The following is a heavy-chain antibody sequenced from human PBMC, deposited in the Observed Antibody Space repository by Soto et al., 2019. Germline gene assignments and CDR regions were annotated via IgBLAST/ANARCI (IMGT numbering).Heavy chain of an antibody. J-gene: IGHJ4*02. Sequence: QVQLQRWGAGLLKPSETLSLTCAVYGGSFSGYYWSWIRQPPGKVLEWIGEINHSGSTNYNPSLKSRVTISVDNSKNQFYLQLSSVTAADTAVYYCARGGEMATRSGLDYWGQGTLVTVSS. CDR2: INHSGST. D-gene: IGHD3-16*01. CDR3: ARGGEMATRSGLDY. V-gene: IGHV4-34*01. CDR1: GGSFSGYY.